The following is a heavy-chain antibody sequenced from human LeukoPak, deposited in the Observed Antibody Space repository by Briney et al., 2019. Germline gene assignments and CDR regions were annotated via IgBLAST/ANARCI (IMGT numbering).Heavy chain of an antibody. V-gene: IGHV1-24*01. Sequence: ASVKVSCKVSGYTLTELSMHWVRQAPGKGLEWMGGFDPEDGETIYAQKFQGRVTMTEDTSTDTAYMELSSLRSEDTAVYYCATRYLYYYESSGYFYWGQGTLVTVSS. J-gene: IGHJ4*02. CDR3: ATRYLYYYESSGYFY. CDR1: GYTLTELS. CDR2: FDPEDGET. D-gene: IGHD3-22*01.